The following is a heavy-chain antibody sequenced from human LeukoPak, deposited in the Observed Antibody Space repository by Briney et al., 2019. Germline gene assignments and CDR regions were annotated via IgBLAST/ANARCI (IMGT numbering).Heavy chain of an antibody. Sequence: KPSETLSLTCTVSGGSISSYYWSWIRQPPGKGLEWIGYIYYSGSTNYNPSLKSRVTISVDTSKNQFSLKLSSVTAADTTVYYCARGLKHYDFWSGYYSTPDYWGQGTLVTVSS. V-gene: IGHV4-59*01. J-gene: IGHJ4*02. CDR1: GGSISSYY. CDR3: ARGLKHYDFWSGYYSTPDY. CDR2: IYYSGST. D-gene: IGHD3-3*01.